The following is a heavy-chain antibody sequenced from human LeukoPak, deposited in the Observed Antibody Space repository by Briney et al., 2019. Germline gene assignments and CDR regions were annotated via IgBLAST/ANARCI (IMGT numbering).Heavy chain of an antibody. CDR3: AKSPPGMDV. CDR2: ISGSGDST. V-gene: IGHV3-23*01. Sequence: GVLRLSCAASGFSFSSYAMTWVRQAPGKGLEWVSGISGSGDSTYYADSVRGRFTISRDNSKNTLSLQMNSLRAEDTAVYYCAKSPPGMDVWSQGTTVTVSS. J-gene: IGHJ6*02. CDR1: GFSFSSYA.